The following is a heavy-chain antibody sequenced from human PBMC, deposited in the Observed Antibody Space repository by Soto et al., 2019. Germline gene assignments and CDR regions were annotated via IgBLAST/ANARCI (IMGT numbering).Heavy chain of an antibody. Sequence: QVQLVESGGGVVQPGRSLRLSCAASGFTFSSYGMHWVRQAPGKGLEWVAVISYDGSNKYYADSVKGRFTISRDNSKNTLYLQMNSLTAEDTAVYYCAKDLLRPGRAYGMDVWRQGTTVTVSS. J-gene: IGHJ6*02. CDR3: AKDLLRPGRAYGMDV. CDR2: ISYDGSNK. V-gene: IGHV3-30*18. CDR1: GFTFSSYG.